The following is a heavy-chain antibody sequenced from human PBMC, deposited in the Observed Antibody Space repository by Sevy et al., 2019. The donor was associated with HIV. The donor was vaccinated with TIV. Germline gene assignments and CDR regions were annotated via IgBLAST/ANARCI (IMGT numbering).Heavy chain of an antibody. CDR3: AKVGAHCSCGTCYHPFFDY. Sequence: GGSLRLSCAASGFTFSTYGMHWVRQAPGKGLEWVAVLSYDGREKYYGNSVKGRFTISRDNSKNTLYLQMNSLRDEDTAVYYCAKVGAHCSCGTCYHPFFDYCGQGTLVTVSS. CDR2: LSYDGREK. V-gene: IGHV3-30*18. CDR1: GFTFSTYG. D-gene: IGHD2-15*01. J-gene: IGHJ4*02.